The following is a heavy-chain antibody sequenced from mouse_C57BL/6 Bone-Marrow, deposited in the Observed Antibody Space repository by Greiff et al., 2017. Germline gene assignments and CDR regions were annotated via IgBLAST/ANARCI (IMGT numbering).Heavy chain of an antibody. V-gene: IGHV1-72*01. CDR1: GYTFTSYW. J-gene: IGHJ2*01. CDR3: ARGGPYDDDGGRRGFDY. CDR2: IDPNSGGT. D-gene: IGHD2-4*01. Sequence: VQLQQPGAELVKPGASVKLSCKASGYTFTSYWLHWVKQRPGRGLEWIGRIDPNSGGTKYNEKFKSKATLTVDKPSSTAYMQLSSLTSEDSAFYYCARGGPYDDDGGRRGFDYWGQGTTLTVSS.